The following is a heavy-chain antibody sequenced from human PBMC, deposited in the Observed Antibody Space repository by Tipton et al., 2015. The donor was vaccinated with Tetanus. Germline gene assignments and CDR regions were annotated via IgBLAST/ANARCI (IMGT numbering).Heavy chain of an antibody. D-gene: IGHD6-6*01. Sequence: VQLVQSGADVKKPGESLKISCKASGYSFTSHWIGWVRQMPGKGLEWMGMIFPDDSDPRYSPSFQGHVPFSVDKSTSTVYLQWSSLKASDTAMYFCARMYSTSSPFDHWGQGTLVAVSS. CDR1: GYSFTSHW. V-gene: IGHV5-51*01. J-gene: IGHJ4*02. CDR2: IFPDDSDP. CDR3: ARMYSTSSPFDH.